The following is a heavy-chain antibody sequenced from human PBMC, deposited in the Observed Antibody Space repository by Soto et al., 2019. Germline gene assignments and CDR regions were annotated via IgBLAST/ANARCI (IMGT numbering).Heavy chain of an antibody. CDR2: ISGSGGST. Sequence: GGSLRLSCAASGFTFSSYAMSWVRQAPGKGLEWVSAISGSGGSTYYADSVKGRFTMSRDNSKNTQYLQMNSLRAEDKAVYYCAKALYSSSWYRKDAFDIWGQGTKVTVSS. V-gene: IGHV3-23*01. J-gene: IGHJ3*02. D-gene: IGHD6-13*01. CDR3: AKALYSSSWYRKDAFDI. CDR1: GFTFSSYA.